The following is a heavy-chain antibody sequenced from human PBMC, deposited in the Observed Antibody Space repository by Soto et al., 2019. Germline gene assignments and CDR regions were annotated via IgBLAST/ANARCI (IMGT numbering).Heavy chain of an antibody. D-gene: IGHD6-6*01. CDR2: ISSSSSYI. V-gene: IGHV3-21*01. CDR1: GFTFSSYS. Sequence: PGGSLRLSCAASGFTFSSYSMNWVRQAPGKGLEWVSSISSSSSYIYYADSVKGRFTISRDNAKNSLYLQMNSLRAEDTAVYYCARESSSPYYYYYGMDVWGQGTTVTVSS. J-gene: IGHJ6*02. CDR3: ARESSSPYYYYYGMDV.